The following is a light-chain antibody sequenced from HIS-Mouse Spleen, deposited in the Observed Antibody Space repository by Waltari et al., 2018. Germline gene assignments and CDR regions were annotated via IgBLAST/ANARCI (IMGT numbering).Light chain of an antibody. Sequence: VLTQSSSTLSLSPGETATLSCRASQSVSSYLARYQQKPGQAPRLLIYDASNRATGIPARFSGSGSGTDFTLTISSLEPEDFAVYYCQQRSNWPPYTFGQGTKLEIK. V-gene: IGKV3-11*01. CDR3: QQRSNWPPYT. J-gene: IGKJ2*01. CDR1: QSVSSY. CDR2: DAS.